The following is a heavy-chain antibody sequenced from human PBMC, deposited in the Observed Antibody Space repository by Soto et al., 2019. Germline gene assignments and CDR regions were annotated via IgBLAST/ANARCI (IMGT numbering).Heavy chain of an antibody. Sequence: GASVKVSCKASGYTFTSYAMHWVRQAPGQRLEWMGWINAGNGNTKYSQKFQGRVTITRDTSASTAYMELSSLRSEDTAVYYCAMSIAARWGYFDYWGQGTLVTVSS. CDR2: INAGNGNT. CDR3: AMSIAARWGYFDY. J-gene: IGHJ4*02. CDR1: GYTFTSYA. V-gene: IGHV1-3*01. D-gene: IGHD6-6*01.